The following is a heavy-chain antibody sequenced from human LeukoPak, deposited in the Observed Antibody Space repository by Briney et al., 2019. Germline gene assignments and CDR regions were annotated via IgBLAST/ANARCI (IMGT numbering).Heavy chain of an antibody. J-gene: IGHJ1*01. CDR2: IYQSGAT. V-gene: IGHV4-38-2*02. CDR3: VRDGGGGYSYGPGYFQH. D-gene: IGHD5-18*01. Sequence: SETLSLTCTVSGYSINDGSYWGWIRQPPAKGLEWIGVIYQSGATHSNPSLKSRLTISVDTSKNQFSLKLTSVIAEDTAVYYCVRDGGGGYSYGPGYFQHWGQGTLVTVSS. CDR1: GYSINDGSY.